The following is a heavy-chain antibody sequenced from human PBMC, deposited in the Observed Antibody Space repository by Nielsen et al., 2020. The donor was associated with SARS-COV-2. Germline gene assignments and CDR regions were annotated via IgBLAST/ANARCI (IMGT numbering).Heavy chain of an antibody. D-gene: IGHD4-17*01. CDR1: GGSISSGSYY. CDR2: IYTSGST. CDR3: ASVDYGVDY. J-gene: IGHJ4*02. Sequence: SETLSLTCTVSGGSISSGSYYWSWIRQPAGKGLEWIGRIYTSGSTNYNPSLKSRVTISVDTSKNQFSLKLSSVTAADTAVYYCASVDYGVDYWGQGTLVTVSS. V-gene: IGHV4-61*02.